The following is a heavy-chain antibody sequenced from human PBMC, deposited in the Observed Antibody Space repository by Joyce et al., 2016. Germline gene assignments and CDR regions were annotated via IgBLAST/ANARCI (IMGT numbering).Heavy chain of an antibody. CDR2: IWNDGNTE. CDR1: GFTFSKHG. J-gene: IGHJ6*02. CDR3: ARDHYVYVLRYYYGTDV. D-gene: IGHD3-16*01. V-gene: IGHV3-33*01. Sequence: LVESGGGVVQPGRSLRLSCEASGFTFSKHGMHWFRQAPGKGMEWVAVIWNDGNTEDYADYVKSRFKIYKDDSKNTLYLQMDSLRAEDTAVYYCARDHYVYVLRYYYGTDVWGQGTTVIVSS.